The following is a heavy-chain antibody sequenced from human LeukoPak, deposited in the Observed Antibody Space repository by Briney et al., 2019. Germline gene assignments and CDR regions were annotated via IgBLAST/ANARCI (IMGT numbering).Heavy chain of an antibody. D-gene: IGHD1-26*01. CDR3: AKELELFFDY. V-gene: IGHV3-23*01. CDR1: GFTCSSYD. Sequence: GGSLRLSCAASGFTCSSYDMRGVGQAPGKGLEWVSAISGSGGSTYYADSVKGRFTISRDNSKNTLYLQMNSLRAEDTAVYYCAKELELFFDYWGQGTLVTVSS. J-gene: IGHJ4*02. CDR2: ISGSGGST.